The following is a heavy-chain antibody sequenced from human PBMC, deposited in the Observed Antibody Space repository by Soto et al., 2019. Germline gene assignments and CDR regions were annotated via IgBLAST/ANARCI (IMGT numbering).Heavy chain of an antibody. CDR3: ASLTSSGYYSDYFDY. D-gene: IGHD3-22*01. CDR1: GGSISSSNW. Sequence: PSETLSLTCAVSGGSISSSNWWSWVRQPPGKGLEWIGEIYHSGSTNYNPSLKSRVTISVDKSKNQFSLKLSSVTAADTAAYYCASLTSSGYYSDYFDYWGQGTLVTVSS. V-gene: IGHV4-4*02. CDR2: IYHSGST. J-gene: IGHJ4*02.